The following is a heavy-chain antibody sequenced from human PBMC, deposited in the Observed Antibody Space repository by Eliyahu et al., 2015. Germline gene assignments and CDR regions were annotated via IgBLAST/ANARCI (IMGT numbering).Heavy chain of an antibody. Sequence: ATTTYFADSVKGRFTISRDNSKNTLYLQMNSLRVEDTATYYCAPRGDSGDYSPFDWWGQGTLVTVSS. CDR3: APRGDSGDYSPFDW. J-gene: IGHJ4*02. CDR2: ATTT. D-gene: IGHD4-17*01. V-gene: IGHV3-23*01.